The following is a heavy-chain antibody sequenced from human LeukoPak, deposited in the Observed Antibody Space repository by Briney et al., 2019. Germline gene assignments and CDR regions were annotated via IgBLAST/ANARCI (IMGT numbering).Heavy chain of an antibody. Sequence: GGSLRLSCAASGFTFSNYAMSWVRQAPGKGLEWVSAISGSGGSTYYADSVKGRFTISRDNSKNTLYLQMNSLRAEDTAVYYCAKDLLAASLYYFDYWGQGTLVTVSS. V-gene: IGHV3-23*01. CDR2: ISGSGGST. J-gene: IGHJ4*02. D-gene: IGHD2/OR15-2a*01. CDR1: GFTFSNYA. CDR3: AKDLLAASLYYFDY.